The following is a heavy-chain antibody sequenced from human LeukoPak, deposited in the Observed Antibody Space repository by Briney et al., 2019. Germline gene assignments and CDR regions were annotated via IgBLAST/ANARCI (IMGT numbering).Heavy chain of an antibody. J-gene: IGHJ4*02. V-gene: IGHV3-48*03. Sequence: QPGGSLRLSCAASGFTFSSYEMNWVRQAPGKGLEWVSYISSSGSTIHYADSVKGRFTISRDNAKNSLYLQMNSLRAEDTAVYYCASVDGYIDYWGQGTLVTVSS. D-gene: IGHD5-12*01. CDR3: ASVDGYIDY. CDR2: ISSSGSTI. CDR1: GFTFSSYE.